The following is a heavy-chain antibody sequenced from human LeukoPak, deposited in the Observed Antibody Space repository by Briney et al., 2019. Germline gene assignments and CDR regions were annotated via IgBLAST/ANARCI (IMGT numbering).Heavy chain of an antibody. Sequence: PGGSLRLSCAASGFTFSSYAMSWVRQAPGKGLEWVSVISGRGTLTYYADSVKGRFIVSRDNSKSTHYLQMNSLRAEDTAVYYCAKSPRDLVAAHIRGYYYYFDVWGKGTTVTVSS. J-gene: IGHJ6*03. CDR1: GFTFSSYA. CDR2: ISGRGTLT. V-gene: IGHV3-23*01. D-gene: IGHD6-25*01. CDR3: AKSPRDLVAAHIRGYYYYFDV.